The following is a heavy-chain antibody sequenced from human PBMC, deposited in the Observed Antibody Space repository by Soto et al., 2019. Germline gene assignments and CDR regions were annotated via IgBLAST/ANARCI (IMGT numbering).Heavy chain of an antibody. CDR1: GASVTSGGYY. CDR2: IYYSGST. CDR3: ARDKITGLFDY. V-gene: IGHV4-31*02. J-gene: IGHJ4*02. D-gene: IGHD2-8*02. Sequence: SETLSLTCGVSGASVTSGGYYWTWIRQHPGKGLEWIGYIYYSGSTYYNPSLKSRVTISVDTSKNQFSLKLTSVTAADTAVYYCARDKITGLFDYWGQGTLVTVSS.